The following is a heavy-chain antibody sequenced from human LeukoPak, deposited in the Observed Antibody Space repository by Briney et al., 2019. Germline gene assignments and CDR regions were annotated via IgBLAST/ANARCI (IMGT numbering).Heavy chain of an antibody. Sequence: GGSLRLSCAASGFTFGSYEMNWVRQAPGKGLEWVSSISSSSSYIYYADSVKGRFTISRDNAKNSLYLQMNSLRAEDTAVYYCARDSPIYDPEAFDIWGQGTMVTVSS. CDR1: GFTFGSYE. CDR3: ARDSPIYDPEAFDI. V-gene: IGHV3-21*01. D-gene: IGHD2/OR15-2a*01. J-gene: IGHJ3*02. CDR2: ISSSSSYI.